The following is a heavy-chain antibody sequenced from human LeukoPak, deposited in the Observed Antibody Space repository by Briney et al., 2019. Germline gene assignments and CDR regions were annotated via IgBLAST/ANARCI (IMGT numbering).Heavy chain of an antibody. V-gene: IGHV3-23*01. CDR1: GFTYSSHA. J-gene: IGHJ4*02. CDR3: AKGSYYDSSGSFYFDY. CDR2: ISASGGTS. Sequence: GGSLRLSCAASGFTYSSHAMSWVRQTPGKGLQWVSSISASGGTSKYADSVKGRFTISRDNSKNTLYVQVNSLGTEDTAAYYCAKGSYYDSSGSFYFDYWGQGTLVTVSS. D-gene: IGHD3-22*01.